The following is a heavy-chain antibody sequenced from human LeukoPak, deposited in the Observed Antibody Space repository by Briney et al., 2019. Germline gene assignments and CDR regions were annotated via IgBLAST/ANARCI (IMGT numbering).Heavy chain of an antibody. V-gene: IGHV4-39*02. J-gene: IGHJ1*01. CDR3: ARRRYYDSTGYFE. Sequence: PSETLSLTCTVSGDFISSSSYYWGWIRQPPGKGLEWIGDIYYTRKTYYNPSLKSRVFISIDTSKNYFSLNLNFVTAADTAVYYCARRRYYDSTGYFEWGRGSLVTVSS. CDR2: IYYTRKT. CDR1: GDFISSSSYY. D-gene: IGHD3-22*01.